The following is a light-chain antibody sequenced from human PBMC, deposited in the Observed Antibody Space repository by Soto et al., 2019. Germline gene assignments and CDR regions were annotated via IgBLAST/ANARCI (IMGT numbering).Light chain of an antibody. CDR2: GAS. Sequence: IVMTQSPATLSVSPGERVTFSCRASQGINRKLAWYQHKAGQAPRLLISGASTGATGIPARFSGSGSGTECTLTVNSLQSEDFAVYYRQQYHTWPVTVGGGTKVE. V-gene: IGKV3-15*01. CDR1: QGINRK. CDR3: QQYHTWPVT. J-gene: IGKJ4*01.